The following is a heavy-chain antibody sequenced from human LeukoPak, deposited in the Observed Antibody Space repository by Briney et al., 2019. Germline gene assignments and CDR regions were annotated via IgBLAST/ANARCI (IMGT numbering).Heavy chain of an antibody. CDR2: INPDGSVT. J-gene: IGHJ6*02. CDR1: GFSFSDKW. V-gene: IGHV3-74*01. D-gene: IGHD3-10*01. CDR3: AKEGRITMVRGVISYGMDV. Sequence: QPGGSLRLSCAACGFSFSDKWMHWVRQVPGKGLMWVARINPDGSVTSCADSVKGRFTISRDNSKSSLYLEMNNLRAEDTAVYYCAKEGRITMVRGVISYGMDVWGQGTTVTVSS.